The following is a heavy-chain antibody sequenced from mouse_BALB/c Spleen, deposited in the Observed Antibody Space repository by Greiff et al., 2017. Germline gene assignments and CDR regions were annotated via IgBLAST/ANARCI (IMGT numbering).Heavy chain of an antibody. D-gene: IGHD2-10*02. V-gene: IGHV5-17*02. CDR1: GFTFSSFG. Sequence: EVKVVESGGGLVQPGGSRKLSCAASGFTFSSFGMHWVRQSPEKGLEWVAYISSGSSTIYYADTVKGRFAISRDNPKNTLFLQMTSLSSEDTAMFYCARAKYGNYTLDYWGQGTTLTVSS. J-gene: IGHJ2*01. CDR3: ARAKYGNYTLDY. CDR2: ISSGSSTI.